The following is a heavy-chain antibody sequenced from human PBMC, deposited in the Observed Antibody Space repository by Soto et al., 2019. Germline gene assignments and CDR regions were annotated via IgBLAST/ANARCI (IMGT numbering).Heavy chain of an antibody. CDR2: TSYDGSIK. J-gene: IGHJ4*02. V-gene: IGHV3-30-3*01. CDR1: GFNFNNHA. CDR3: ARGVDRTFDY. Sequence: QVQLVKSGGGVVQPGRSLRLSCAASGFNFNNHAMHWVRQAPGKGLEWVAVTSYDGSIKFYPDSVEGRFTISRENSKNTVYLQINSLRPEDTAVYNCARGVDRTFDYWGQGTLVTVSS.